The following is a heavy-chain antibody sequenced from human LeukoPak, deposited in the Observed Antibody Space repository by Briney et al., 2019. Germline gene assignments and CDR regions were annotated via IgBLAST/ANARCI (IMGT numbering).Heavy chain of an antibody. D-gene: IGHD3-3*01. CDR2: ISGSGDNT. CDR3: ARDRGGAYDFWSGYYTGYFDY. V-gene: IGHV3-23*01. CDR1: GFTFSSYA. Sequence: QPGGSLRLSCAASGFTFSSYAMNWVRQAPGKGLEWISSISGSGDNTYYADSVKGRFTISRDNAKNSLYLQMNSLRAEDTAVYYCARDRGGAYDFWSGYYTGYFDYWGQGTLVPVSS. J-gene: IGHJ4*02.